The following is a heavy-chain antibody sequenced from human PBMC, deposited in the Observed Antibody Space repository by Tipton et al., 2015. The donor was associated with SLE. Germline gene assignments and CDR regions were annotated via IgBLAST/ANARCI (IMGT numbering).Heavy chain of an antibody. Sequence: TLSLTCAVSGYFISSGYYWGWLRQPPGKGLEWIGIAYHSGSAHYNPSLRSRVTISIDTSQNHFSLQLTSVTAADAGLYYCARVGAPISAFDVWGQGTMVNVSS. CDR1: GYFISSGYY. V-gene: IGHV4-38-2*01. CDR3: ARVGAPISAFDV. J-gene: IGHJ3*01. D-gene: IGHD1-26*01. CDR2: AYHSGSA.